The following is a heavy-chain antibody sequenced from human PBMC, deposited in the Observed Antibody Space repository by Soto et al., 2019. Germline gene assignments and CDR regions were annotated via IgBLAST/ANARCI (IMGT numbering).Heavy chain of an antibody. CDR1: GFTFSDYY. CDR3: ARDSVRSSYGSFDY. D-gene: IGHD5-18*01. Sequence: QVQLVESGGGLVKPGGSLRLSCAASGFTFSDYYMSWIRQAPGKGLEWVSYISSSSSYTNYADSVKGRFTISRDNAKNSLYLQMNSLRAEDTAVYYCARDSVRSSYGSFDYWGQGTLVTVSS. V-gene: IGHV3-11*05. CDR2: ISSSSSYT. J-gene: IGHJ4*02.